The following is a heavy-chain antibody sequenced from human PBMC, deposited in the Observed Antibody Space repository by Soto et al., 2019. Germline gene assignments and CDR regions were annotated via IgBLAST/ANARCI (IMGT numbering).Heavy chain of an antibody. CDR3: AKEAITGTWPLGAFDI. CDR2: ISYDGSNK. CDR1: GFTFSSYG. V-gene: IGHV3-30*18. D-gene: IGHD1-20*01. J-gene: IGHJ3*02. Sequence: QVQLVESGGGVVQPGRSLRLSCAASGFTFSSYGMHWVRQAPGKGLEWVAVISYDGSNKYYADSVKGRFTISRDNSKNTLYLQMNGLRAEDTAVYYCAKEAITGTWPLGAFDIWGQGTMVTVSS.